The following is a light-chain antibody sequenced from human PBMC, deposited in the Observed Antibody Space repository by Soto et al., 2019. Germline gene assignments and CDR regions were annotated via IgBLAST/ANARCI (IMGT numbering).Light chain of an antibody. J-gene: IGKJ5*01. Sequence: EIVLTQSPGTLSLSPGERATLSCRASQSVSSSYLAWYQQQPGQAPRLLIYGASSRATSIPDRFSGGGSGTDGTITISRLEPQDFAVYYCQQYGRSPSTFGQGTRLEI. CDR3: QQYGRSPST. V-gene: IGKV3-20*01. CDR2: GAS. CDR1: QSVSSSY.